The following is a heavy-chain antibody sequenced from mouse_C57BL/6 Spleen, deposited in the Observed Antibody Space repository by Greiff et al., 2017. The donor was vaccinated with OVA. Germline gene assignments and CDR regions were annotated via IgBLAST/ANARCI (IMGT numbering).Heavy chain of an antibody. CDR2: IHPSNSET. D-gene: IGHD1-2*01. Sequence: QVQLQQPGAELVRPGSSVKLSCKASGYTFTSYWMHWVKQRPGQGLEWIGNIHPSNSETHYNQKFKGKATLTVDKSSSTAYMQLSSLTSEDSAVYYCAKITTAFDYWGQGTTLTVSS. CDR3: AKITTAFDY. V-gene: IGHV1-61*01. CDR1: GYTFTSYW. J-gene: IGHJ2*01.